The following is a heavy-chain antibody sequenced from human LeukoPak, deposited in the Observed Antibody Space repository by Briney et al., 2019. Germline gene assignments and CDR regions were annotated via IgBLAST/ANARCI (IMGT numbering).Heavy chain of an antibody. V-gene: IGHV3-23*01. CDR3: AKTIQWPYYFDY. CDR2: ITGGGGST. CDR1: GFTFSSYA. D-gene: IGHD6-19*01. J-gene: IGHJ4*02. Sequence: VGSLRLSCAASGFTFSSYAMSWVRQAPRKGLEWVSAITGGGGSTYYADSVKGRFTISRDNFKNALYLQMNSLRAEDTAVYYCAKTIQWPYYFDYWGQGTLVTVSS.